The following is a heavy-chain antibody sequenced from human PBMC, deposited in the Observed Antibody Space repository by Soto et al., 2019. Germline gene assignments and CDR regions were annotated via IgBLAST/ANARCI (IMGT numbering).Heavy chain of an antibody. V-gene: IGHV4-34*01. CDR1: GGSFSGYY. CDR2: INHSGST. D-gene: IGHD2-2*01. CDR3: ARVIACTSCRESTNYYYYMDV. J-gene: IGHJ6*03. Sequence: PSETLSLTCAVYGGSFSGYYWSWIRQPPGKGLEWIGEINHSGSTNYNPSLKSRVTISVDTSKNQFSLKLSSVTAADTAVYYCARVIACTSCRESTNYYYYMDVWGKGTTVTVSS.